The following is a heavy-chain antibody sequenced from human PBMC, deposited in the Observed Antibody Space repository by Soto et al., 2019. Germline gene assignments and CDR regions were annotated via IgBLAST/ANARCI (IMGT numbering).Heavy chain of an antibody. D-gene: IGHD3-3*01. V-gene: IGHV4-61*01. CDR2: LYYSGST. CDR3: ARGQAFWTGYYRMPYYFDY. J-gene: IGHJ4*02. Sequence: SETLSLICTVSGGSVSSGSYYWSWIRQPPGKGLEYIGYLYYSGSTNYNPSLKCRVTISVDTPKNRFSLKLTSVTAADTAIYYCARGQAFWTGYYRMPYYFDYWGQGTLVTVSS. CDR1: GGSVSSGSYY.